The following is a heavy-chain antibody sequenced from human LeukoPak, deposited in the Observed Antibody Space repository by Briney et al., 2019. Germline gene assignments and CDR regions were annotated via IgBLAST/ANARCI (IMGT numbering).Heavy chain of an antibody. V-gene: IGHV1-18*01. D-gene: IGHD5-12*01. CDR2: IAAHNGYT. CDR3: ARKSGGYDFGFDY. CDR1: GYTFTSYG. J-gene: IGHJ4*02. Sequence: ASVKVSCKASGYTFTSYGISWVRQAPGQGLEWMGWIAAHNGYTDYAQKFQGRVTITADESTSTAYMELSSLRSEDTAVYYCARKSGGYDFGFDYWGQGTLVTVSS.